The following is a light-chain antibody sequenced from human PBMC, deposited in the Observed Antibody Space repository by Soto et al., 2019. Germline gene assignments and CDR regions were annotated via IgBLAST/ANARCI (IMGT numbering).Light chain of an antibody. CDR3: QPSHNTPYP. Sequence: DIQMTQSPSSLSASVGDRVTITCRASQSVNTYLNWYQKRQGKAPKLLIYAATSLQSGVPPRFSGSGSGTDFNLNISGLQPEDFANYYCQPSHNTPYPFGLGTMLEVK. CDR1: QSVNTY. CDR2: AAT. V-gene: IGKV1-39*01. J-gene: IGKJ2*01.